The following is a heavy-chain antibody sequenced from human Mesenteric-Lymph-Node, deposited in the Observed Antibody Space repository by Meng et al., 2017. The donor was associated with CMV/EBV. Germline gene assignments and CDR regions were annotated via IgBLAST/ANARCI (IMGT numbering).Heavy chain of an antibody. CDR1: GFTFSSYA. Sequence: GESLKISCAASGFTFSSYAMSWVRQAPGKGLEWVSAISGSGGSTYYADSVKGRFTIPRDNSKNTLYLQMNSLRAEDTAVYYCAKDHYYYDSSGCDPWGQGTLVTVSS. D-gene: IGHD3-22*01. CDR3: AKDHYYYDSSGCDP. J-gene: IGHJ5*02. CDR2: ISGSGGST. V-gene: IGHV3-23*01.